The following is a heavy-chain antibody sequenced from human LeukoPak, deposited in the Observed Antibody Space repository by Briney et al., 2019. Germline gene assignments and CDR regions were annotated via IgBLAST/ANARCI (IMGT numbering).Heavy chain of an antibody. CDR2: IYTSGSN. Sequence: SETLSLTCTVSGGSISSYYWSWVRQPAGKGLEWIGHIYTSGSNNYNPSLKSRVTMSVDTSKNQFSLKLSSVTAADTAVYYCARDLRAPLTIFGVVSPYYYGMDVWGQGTTVTVSS. D-gene: IGHD3-3*01. V-gene: IGHV4-4*07. CDR3: ARDLRAPLTIFGVVSPYYYGMDV. J-gene: IGHJ6*02. CDR1: GGSISSYY.